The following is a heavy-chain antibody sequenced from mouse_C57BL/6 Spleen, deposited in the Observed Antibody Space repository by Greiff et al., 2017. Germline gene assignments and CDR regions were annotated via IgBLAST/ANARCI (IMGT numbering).Heavy chain of an antibody. Sequence: QVHVKQSGPELVKPGASVKISCKASGYAFSSSWMNWVKQRPGKGLEWIGRIYPGDGDTNYNGKFKGKATLTADKSSSTAYMQLSSLTSEDSAVYFCASQIYYDYGGFAYWGQGTLVTVSA. D-gene: IGHD2-4*01. CDR2: IYPGDGDT. CDR3: ASQIYYDYGGFAY. CDR1: GYAFSSSW. J-gene: IGHJ3*01. V-gene: IGHV1-82*01.